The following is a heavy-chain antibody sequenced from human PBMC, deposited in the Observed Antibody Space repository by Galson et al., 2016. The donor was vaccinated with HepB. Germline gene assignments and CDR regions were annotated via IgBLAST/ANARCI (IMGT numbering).Heavy chain of an antibody. J-gene: IGHJ3*02. CDR2: VYSDGKT. Sequence: SLRLSCADSGFNVSYSYMTWVRQAPGKGLEGVSIVYSDGKTFYADSVKGRFTISRDNSKNTLYLQMNSLRAEDTAMYYCARDGGYAGSYSVGDAFDIWGQGTMVTVSS. CDR3: ARDGGYAGSYSVGDAFDI. CDR1: GFNVSYSY. V-gene: IGHV3-53*01. D-gene: IGHD1-26*01.